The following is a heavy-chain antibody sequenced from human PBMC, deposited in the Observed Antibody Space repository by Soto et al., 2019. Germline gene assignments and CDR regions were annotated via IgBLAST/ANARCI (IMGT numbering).Heavy chain of an antibody. D-gene: IGHD6-13*01. J-gene: IGHJ5*02. CDR2: IIPIFGTA. Sequence: QVQLVQSGAEVKKPGSSVKVSCKASGGTFSSYAISWVRQAPGQGLEWMGGIIPIFGTANYAQKFQGRVTITADESTSTAYREVSSLRSEDTAVDYCARVLGPSSSWYRGWFDPWGQGTLVTVSS. CDR1: GGTFSSYA. CDR3: ARVLGPSSSWYRGWFDP. V-gene: IGHV1-69*12.